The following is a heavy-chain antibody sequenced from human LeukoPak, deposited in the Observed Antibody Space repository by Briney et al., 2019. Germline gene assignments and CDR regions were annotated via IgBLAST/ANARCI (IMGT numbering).Heavy chain of an antibody. D-gene: IGHD3-22*01. Sequence: GESLKISCKGSGYRFNSYWIGWVRQMPGKGLEWMGIIYPGDSDTRYSPSFQGQVTISVDKSISTAYLQWSSLKASDTAMYCCASPQGGYNSSGPSWGYWGQGTLVTVSS. CDR2: IYPGDSDT. J-gene: IGHJ4*02. V-gene: IGHV5-51*01. CDR3: ASPQGGYNSSGPSWGY. CDR1: GYRFNSYW.